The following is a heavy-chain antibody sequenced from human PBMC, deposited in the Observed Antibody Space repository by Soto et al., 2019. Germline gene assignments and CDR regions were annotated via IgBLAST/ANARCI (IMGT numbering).Heavy chain of an antibody. V-gene: IGHV1-18*04. CDR3: ARVGCSGSSCYYYYGMDV. CDR1: GYTFTSYG. D-gene: IGHD2-15*01. Sequence: AASVKVSCKASGYTFTSYGISWVRQAPGQGLEWMGWISAYNGNTNYAQKLQGRVTMTTDTSTSTAYMELRSLRSDDTAVYYCARVGCSGSSCYYYYGMDVRGPGTTVTVS. CDR2: ISAYNGNT. J-gene: IGHJ6*02.